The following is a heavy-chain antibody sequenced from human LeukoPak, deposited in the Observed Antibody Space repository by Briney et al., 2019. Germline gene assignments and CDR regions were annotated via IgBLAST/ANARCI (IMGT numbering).Heavy chain of an antibody. CDR2: VSGSGPTT. CDR1: GFTFSSYG. D-gene: IGHD1-26*01. J-gene: IGHJ4*02. V-gene: IGHV3-23*01. Sequence: PGGSLRLSCVASGFTFSSYGMSWVRQPPGKGLEWVADVSGSGPTTHYTDSVKGRFTISRDNSKNTLYLQMNSLRVEDTAVYYCARGGAPARYYFDYWGQGTLVTVSS. CDR3: ARGGAPARYYFDY.